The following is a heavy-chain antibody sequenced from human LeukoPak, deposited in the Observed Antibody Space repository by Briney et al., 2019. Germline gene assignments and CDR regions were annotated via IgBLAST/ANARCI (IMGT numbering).Heavy chain of an antibody. CDR2: IQNDGIDK. J-gene: IGHJ4*02. CDR1: GINFRSSG. Sequence: GGSLRLSCAASGINFRSSGMHWVRQAPGQGLEWVTFIQNDGIDKYYAASVKGRFTISRANSKNTVYLHMPSLRADDTALYYCAREGGRAVPGRFDQWGQGTLVTVSS. D-gene: IGHD6-13*01. CDR3: AREGGRAVPGRFDQ. V-gene: IGHV3-30*02.